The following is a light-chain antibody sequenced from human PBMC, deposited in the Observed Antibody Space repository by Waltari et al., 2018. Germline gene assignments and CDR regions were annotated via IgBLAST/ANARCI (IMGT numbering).Light chain of an antibody. CDR2: INE. Sequence: QSVLTQPPSASGTPGQRVTVSCSGSNSTIGSNTVNWYQQVPGTAPKRLIYINETRPSRVHDRFSGSTSGPSASLAISGLQSEDEADYYCATWDDRLTGVVFGGGTKVTVL. V-gene: IGLV1-44*01. CDR3: ATWDDRLTGVV. J-gene: IGLJ2*01. CDR1: NSTIGSNT.